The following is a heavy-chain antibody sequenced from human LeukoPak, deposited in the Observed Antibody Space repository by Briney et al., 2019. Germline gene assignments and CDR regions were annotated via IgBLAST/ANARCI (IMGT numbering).Heavy chain of an antibody. D-gene: IGHD7-27*01. CDR1: GYIFTSYS. Sequence: GESLKISCKGSGYIFTSYSIAWVRQMPGKGLERMGVIYPYDSEIRYSPSFQGQVTISADKSISTAYLQWSSLKASDTAMYYCARPNWARRYFDYWGQGTLVTVSS. CDR2: IYPYDSEI. J-gene: IGHJ4*02. CDR3: ARPNWARRYFDY. V-gene: IGHV5-51*01.